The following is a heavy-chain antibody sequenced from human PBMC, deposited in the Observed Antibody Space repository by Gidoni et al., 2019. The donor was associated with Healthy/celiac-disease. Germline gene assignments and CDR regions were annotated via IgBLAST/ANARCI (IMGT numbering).Heavy chain of an antibody. V-gene: IGHV1-2*02. D-gene: IGHD6-19*01. J-gene: IGHJ3*02. Sequence: QVQLVQSGAEVKKPGASVTVACTASGYTMTGHYMHWVRQAPGQGLEWMGWINPNSGGTNYAQKFQGRVTRTRDTSISTAYMELSRLRSDDTAVYYCARDPLIAVAGTWDDAFDIWGQGTMVTVSS. CDR1: GYTMTGHY. CDR3: ARDPLIAVAGTWDDAFDI. CDR2: INPNSGGT.